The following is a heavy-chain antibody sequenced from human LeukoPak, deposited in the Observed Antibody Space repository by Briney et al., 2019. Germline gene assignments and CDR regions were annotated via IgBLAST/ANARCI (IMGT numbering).Heavy chain of an antibody. D-gene: IGHD1-1*01. CDR2: ISYDGSNK. Sequence: GGSLRLSCAASGFTFSSYAMHWVRQAPGKGLEWVAVISYDGSNKYYADSMKGRFTISRDNSKNTLYLQMNSLRAEDTAVYCCAREGAGTRPFDYWGQGTLVTVSS. J-gene: IGHJ4*02. CDR3: AREGAGTRPFDY. CDR1: GFTFSSYA. V-gene: IGHV3-30-3*01.